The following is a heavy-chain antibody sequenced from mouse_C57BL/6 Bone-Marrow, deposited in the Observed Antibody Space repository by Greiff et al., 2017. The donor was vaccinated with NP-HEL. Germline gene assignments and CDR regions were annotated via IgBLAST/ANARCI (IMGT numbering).Heavy chain of an antibody. CDR3: ARYYYYYGSSPFAY. D-gene: IGHD1-1*01. Sequence: EVKLVESGGGLVQPGGSLSLSCAASGFTFTDYYMSWVRQPPGKALEWLGFIRNKANGYTTEYSASVKGRFTISRDNSQSILYLQMNALRAEDSATYYCARYYYYYGSSPFAYWGQGTLVTVSA. J-gene: IGHJ3*01. CDR1: GFTFTDYY. CDR2: IRNKANGYTT. V-gene: IGHV7-3*01.